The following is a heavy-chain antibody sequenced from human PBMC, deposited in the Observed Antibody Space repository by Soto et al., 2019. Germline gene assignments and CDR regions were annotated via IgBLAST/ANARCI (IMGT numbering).Heavy chain of an antibody. CDR3: VVGLGFLPPGQHLRRLDY. V-gene: IGHV3-9*01. Sequence: EVQLVESGGGLVQPGRSLRLSCAASGFTFDDYAMHWVRQAPGKGLEWVSGISWNSGSIGYADSVKGRFTISRDDAKNSLYLQMNSLRAEDTALYYCVVGLGFLPPGQHLRRLDYWGQGTLVTVSS. D-gene: IGHD6-13*01. CDR2: ISWNSGSI. J-gene: IGHJ4*02. CDR1: GFTFDDYA.